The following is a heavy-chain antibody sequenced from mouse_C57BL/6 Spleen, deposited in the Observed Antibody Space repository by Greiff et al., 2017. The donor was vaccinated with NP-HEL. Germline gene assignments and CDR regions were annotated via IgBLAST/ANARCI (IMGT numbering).Heavy chain of an antibody. D-gene: IGHD1-1*01. CDR3: ARPHFDYGSNYFDV. CDR1: GYTFTSYW. CDR2: IYPSDSET. Sequence: VKLQQPGAELVRPGSSVKLSCKASGYTFTSYWMDWVKQRPGQGLEWIGNIYPSDSETHYNQKFKDKATLTVDKSSSTAYMQLSSLTSEDSAVYYCARPHFDYGSNYFDVWGTGTTVTVSS. V-gene: IGHV1-61*01. J-gene: IGHJ1*03.